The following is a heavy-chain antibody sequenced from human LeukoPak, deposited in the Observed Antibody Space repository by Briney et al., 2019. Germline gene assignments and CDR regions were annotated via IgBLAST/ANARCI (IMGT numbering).Heavy chain of an antibody. J-gene: IGHJ4*02. D-gene: IGHD3-3*01. CDR1: GYTFTSYG. CDR2: ISAYNGNT. V-gene: IGHV1-18*01. Sequence: ASVKVSCKASGYTFTSYGISWVRQPPGQGLEWMGWISAYNGNTNYAQKLQGRITMTTDTSTSTAYMELRSLRSDDTAVYYCARDRGHITYYDFWSGYYLFDYWGQGTLVTVSS. CDR3: ARDRGHITYYDFWSGYYLFDY.